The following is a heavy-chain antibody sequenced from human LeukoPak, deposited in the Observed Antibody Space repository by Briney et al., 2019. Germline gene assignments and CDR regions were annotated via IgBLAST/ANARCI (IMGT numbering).Heavy chain of an antibody. Sequence: ASVKVSCKASGDTFTSYYMHWVRQAPGQGREWMGIINPSGGSTSYAQKFQGRVTMTRDMSTSTVYMELSSLRSEDTAVYYCASQHSSGWYKSFDIWGQGTMVTVSS. CDR2: INPSGGST. CDR3: ASQHSSGWYKSFDI. CDR1: GDTFTSYY. D-gene: IGHD6-19*01. J-gene: IGHJ3*02. V-gene: IGHV1-46*01.